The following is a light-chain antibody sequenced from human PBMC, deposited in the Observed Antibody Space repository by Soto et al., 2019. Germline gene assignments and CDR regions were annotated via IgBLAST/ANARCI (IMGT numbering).Light chain of an antibody. J-gene: IGLJ1*01. CDR2: GNG. V-gene: IGLV1-40*01. CDR3: QSYDRSLNGYV. Sequence: QSVLTQPPSVSGAPGQRVTITCTGSSSNIGARYDVHWYQQLPGTTPRLLIYGNGNRPSGVPGRFSGSKSGTSASLAITGLQAEDEGDYYCQSYDRSLNGYVFGTGTKVTVL. CDR1: SSNIGARYD.